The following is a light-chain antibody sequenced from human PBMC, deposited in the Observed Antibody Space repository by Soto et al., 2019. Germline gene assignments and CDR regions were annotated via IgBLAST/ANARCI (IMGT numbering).Light chain of an antibody. CDR3: QLSPFYLIT. Sequence: QMTQTQTSLSASLGDRFTITCLASQGIDTSLAWYQQKPGKAPKLLIYAASNFQSGVPSRFSGSESGTHFTLTISCLQPEDFTTYCCQLSPFYLITFCHVRLLDIK. J-gene: IGKJ5*01. CDR2: AAS. V-gene: IGKV1-9*01. CDR1: QGIDTS.